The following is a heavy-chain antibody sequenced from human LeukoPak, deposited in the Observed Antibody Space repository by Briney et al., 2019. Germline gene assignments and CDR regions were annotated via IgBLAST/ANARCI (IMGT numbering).Heavy chain of an antibody. CDR1: GYTFTVYY. J-gene: IGHJ4*02. CDR2: INPNSGGT. CDR3: ASEVGATNFDY. V-gene: IGHV1-2*06. Sequence: GASVNVSCTASGYTFTVYYMHWVRPAPGQGLEWMGRINPNSGGTNYAQKFQGRVTMTRDTSISTAYMELSRLRSEDTAVYYCASEVGATNFDYWGQGTLVTVSS. D-gene: IGHD1-26*01.